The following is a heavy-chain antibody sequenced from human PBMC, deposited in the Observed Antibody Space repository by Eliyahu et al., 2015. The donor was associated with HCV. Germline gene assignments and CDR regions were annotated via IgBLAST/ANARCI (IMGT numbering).Heavy chain of an antibody. CDR1: XYTLTELS. CDR3: ATMEYDSSGYYIPLTGLGY. D-gene: IGHD3-22*01. J-gene: IGHJ4*02. V-gene: IGHV1-24*01. CDR2: FDPEDGET. Sequence: QVQLVQSGAEVKKPGASVXVSCKVSXYTLTELSXHWVRQAPGKGLEWMGGFDPEDGETIYAQKFQGRVTMTEDTSTDTAYMELSSLRSEDTAVYYCATMEYDSSGYYIPLTGLGYWVQGTLVTVSS.